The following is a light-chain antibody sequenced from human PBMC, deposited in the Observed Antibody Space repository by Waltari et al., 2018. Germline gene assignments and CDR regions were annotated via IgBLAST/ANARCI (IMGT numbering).Light chain of an antibody. CDR1: ALPKQF. Sequence: SYDLTQPPSVSVSPGQPATITCLGDALPKQFAPWYHQKPGQAPVVVIYKETERPSGIPERVSCSSSGTTVTFTINVVQAEDEADYYCQSADSSGTWVFGGGTKLTVL. V-gene: IGLV3-25*03. CDR3: QSADSSGTWV. J-gene: IGLJ3*02. CDR2: KET.